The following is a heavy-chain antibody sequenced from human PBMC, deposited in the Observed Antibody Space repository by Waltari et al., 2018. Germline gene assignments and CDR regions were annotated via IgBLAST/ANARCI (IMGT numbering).Heavy chain of an antibody. CDR1: GFTFSSYA. J-gene: IGHJ3*02. CDR3: ARGTGGAFDI. D-gene: IGHD1-26*01. CDR2: RSYDGSNK. Sequence: QVQLVESGGGVVQPGRSLSLSCAASGFTFSSYAMPWVRQAPGKGVEGVAVRSYDGSNKNSADSVKGRFTISRDNSKNTLYLQMNSLRAEDTAVYYCARGTGGAFDIWGQGTMVTVSS. V-gene: IGHV3-30*01.